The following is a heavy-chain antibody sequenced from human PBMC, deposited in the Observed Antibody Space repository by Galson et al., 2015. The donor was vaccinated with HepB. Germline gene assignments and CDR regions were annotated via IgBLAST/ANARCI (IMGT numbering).Heavy chain of an antibody. CDR3: ARGYSYGDAFDI. Sequence: SLRLSCAASGFTFSSYSMNWVRQAPGKGLEWVSSISSSSSYIYYADSVKGRFTISRDNAKNSLYLQMNSLRAEDTAVYYCARGYSYGDAFDIWGQGTMVTVSS. CDR1: GFTFSSYS. J-gene: IGHJ3*02. V-gene: IGHV3-21*01. D-gene: IGHD5-18*01. CDR2: ISSSSSYI.